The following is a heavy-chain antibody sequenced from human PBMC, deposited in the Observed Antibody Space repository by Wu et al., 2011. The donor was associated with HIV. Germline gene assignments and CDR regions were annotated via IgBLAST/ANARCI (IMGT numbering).Heavy chain of an antibody. Sequence: QVQLVQSGAEVKKSGSSVKVSCKTSGGSFSRYSFSWVRQAPGQGLEWMGWINPNSGGTNYAQKFQGRVTMTRDTSISTAYMELSRLRSDDTAVYYCARGTAGTFGWYFDLWGRGTLVTVSS. D-gene: IGHD6-19*01. CDR3: ARGTAGTFGWYFDL. J-gene: IGHJ2*01. V-gene: IGHV1-2*02. CDR2: INPNSGGT. CDR1: GGSFSRYS.